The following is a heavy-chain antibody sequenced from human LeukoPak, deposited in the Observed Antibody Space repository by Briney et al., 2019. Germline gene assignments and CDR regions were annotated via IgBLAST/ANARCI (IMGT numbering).Heavy chain of an antibody. J-gene: IGHJ5*02. D-gene: IGHD7-27*01. CDR1: GFSLSTSGVG. CDR2: IYGDDDE. CDR3: THSGIHWGRGNWFHP. V-gene: IGHV2-5*02. Sequence: ESGPTLVNPTQTLSLTCTFSGFSLSTSGVGVGSIRQPPGKALEWLALIYGDDDERYSPSLKSRLTITKDTSKNQVVLTMTNMDPVYTATYCCTHSGIHWGRGNWFHPWGQGTRVTVSS.